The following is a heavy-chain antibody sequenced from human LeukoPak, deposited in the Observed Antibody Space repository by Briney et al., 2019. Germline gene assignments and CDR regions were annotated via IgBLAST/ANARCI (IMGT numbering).Heavy chain of an antibody. CDR2: INGDGSST. Sequence: PGGSLRLSCAASGFTFSSYWMHWVRQAPGKGLVWVSRINGDGSSTSYADSVKGRFTISRDNAKNTLYLQMNSLRAEDTAVYYRALSLTGTYPNYYYYYMDVWGKGTTVSVSS. D-gene: IGHD3-9*01. CDR3: ALSLTGTYPNYYYYYMDV. CDR1: GFTFSSYW. J-gene: IGHJ6*03. V-gene: IGHV3-74*01.